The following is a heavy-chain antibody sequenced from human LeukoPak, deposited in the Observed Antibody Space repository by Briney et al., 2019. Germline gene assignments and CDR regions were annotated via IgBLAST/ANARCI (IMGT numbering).Heavy chain of an antibody. D-gene: IGHD2-2*01. CDR1: GFNVSSNC. J-gene: IGHJ3*02. V-gene: IGHV3-66*01. Sequence: PGGSLRLSCAASGFNVSSNCMSWVRQAPGKGLEWVSILYSGGTTNYADSVKGRFTISRDNSKNTVYFQMNSLRAEDTAVYYCARVTREIWGQGTMVTVSS. CDR3: ARVTREI. CDR2: LYSGGTT.